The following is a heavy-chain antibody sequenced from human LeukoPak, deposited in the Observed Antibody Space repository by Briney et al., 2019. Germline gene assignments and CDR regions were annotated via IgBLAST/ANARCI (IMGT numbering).Heavy chain of an antibody. CDR1: GFTFNSYS. CDR3: VRDSVYAFDI. D-gene: IGHD6-6*01. Sequence: GGSLRLSCGASGFTFNSYSMNWVRQAPGKGLEGVSYIGSSSSIISYADSVKGRFTISRDNAKNSLYLQMNGLRDEDTAVYYCVRDSVYAFDIWGQGTMVTVSS. J-gene: IGHJ3*02. V-gene: IGHV3-48*02. CDR2: IGSSSSII.